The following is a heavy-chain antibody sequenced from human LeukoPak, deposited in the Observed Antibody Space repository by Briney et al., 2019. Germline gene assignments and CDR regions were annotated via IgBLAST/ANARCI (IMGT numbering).Heavy chain of an antibody. CDR2: IKKDGSEK. V-gene: IGHV3-7*05. Sequence: GGSLRLSCAASGFTFSTYWMSWVRQAPGKALEWVANIKKDGSEKYYVDSVKGRFTISRDNAKNSLYLQMNSLRAEDTAMYYCARDAGSGSLFDYWGQGTLVTVSS. J-gene: IGHJ4*02. CDR1: GFTFSTYW. D-gene: IGHD3-10*01. CDR3: ARDAGSGSLFDY.